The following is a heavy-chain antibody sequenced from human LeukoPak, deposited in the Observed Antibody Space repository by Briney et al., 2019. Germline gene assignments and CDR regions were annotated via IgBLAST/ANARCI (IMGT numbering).Heavy chain of an antibody. Sequence: SETLSLTCTVSGDTISTNYWSWIRQTPGKGLECIGYIYYSGSTNYNPSLRSRVTISIDTSKNQFSLRLTSVTAADTAVYYCARQPTTVTTFAFDIWGQGTMVTVSS. D-gene: IGHD4-17*01. CDR2: IYYSGST. J-gene: IGHJ3*02. CDR3: ARQPTTVTTFAFDI. V-gene: IGHV4-59*08. CDR1: GDTISTNY.